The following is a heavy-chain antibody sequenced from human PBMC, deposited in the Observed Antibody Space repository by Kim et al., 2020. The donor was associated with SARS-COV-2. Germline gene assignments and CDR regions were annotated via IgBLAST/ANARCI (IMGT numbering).Heavy chain of an antibody. J-gene: IGHJ5*02. V-gene: IGHV4-34*01. D-gene: IGHD2-15*01. CDR3: ARGPPPPYCSGGSCYSVWFDP. CDR1: GGSFSGYY. Sequence: SETLSLTCAVYGGSFSGYYWSWIRQPPGKGLEWIGEINHSGSTNYNPSLKSRVTISVDTSKNQFSLKLSSVTAADTAVYYCARGPPPPYCSGGSCYSVWFDPWGQGTLVTVSS. CDR2: INHSGST.